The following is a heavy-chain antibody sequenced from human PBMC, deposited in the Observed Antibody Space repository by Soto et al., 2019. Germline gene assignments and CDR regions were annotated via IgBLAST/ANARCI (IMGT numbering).Heavy chain of an antibody. D-gene: IGHD3-22*01. V-gene: IGHV3-30*18. CDR1: GFTFSSYG. J-gene: IGHJ4*02. Sequence: QVQLVESGGGVVQPGRSLRLSCAASGFTFSSYGMHWVRQAPGKGLEWVAVISYDGSNKYYADSVKGRFTISRDNSKNTLYLQMNSLRAEDTAVYYCAKDAYDSSGYLDYFDYWGQGTLVTVSS. CDR2: ISYDGSNK. CDR3: AKDAYDSSGYLDYFDY.